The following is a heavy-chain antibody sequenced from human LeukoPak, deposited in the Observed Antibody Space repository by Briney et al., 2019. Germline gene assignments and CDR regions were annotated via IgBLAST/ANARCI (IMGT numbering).Heavy chain of an antibody. D-gene: IGHD2-2*01. CDR1: GFTFSSHG. Sequence: GGTLRLSCAASGFTFSSHGMNWVRQAPGKGLEWVLYISSSGSTIHYADSVKGRFTISRDNAKNSLYLQMNSLRVEDTAVYYCARGGTCSTTSCRGQNWFDPWGQGTLVTVSS. V-gene: IGHV3-48*03. CDR2: ISSSGSTI. CDR3: ARGGTCSTTSCRGQNWFDP. J-gene: IGHJ5*02.